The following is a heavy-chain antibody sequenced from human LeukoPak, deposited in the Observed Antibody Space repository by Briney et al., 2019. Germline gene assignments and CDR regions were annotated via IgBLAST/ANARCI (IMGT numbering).Heavy chain of an antibody. CDR2: MNPNSGNT. V-gene: IGHV1-8*01. Sequence: GASVKVSCKASGYTFTSYDINWVRQATGQGLEWMGWMNPNSGNTGHAQKFQGRVTMTRNTSISTAYMELSSLRSEDTAVYYCARGVVPAAILSLHYYYYMDVWGKGTTVTVSS. CDR1: GYTFTSYD. J-gene: IGHJ6*03. D-gene: IGHD2-2*02. CDR3: ARGVVPAAILSLHYYYYMDV.